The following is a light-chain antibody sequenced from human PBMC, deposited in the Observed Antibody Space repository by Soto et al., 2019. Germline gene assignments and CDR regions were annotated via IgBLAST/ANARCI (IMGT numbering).Light chain of an antibody. J-gene: IGKJ1*01. CDR3: QQYNSYSWT. CDR2: KVS. CDR1: QSVNDW. V-gene: IGKV1-5*03. Sequence: DIQMTQSPSTLSASVGDRVTITCRASQSVNDWLAWYQQKPGKAPNLLIYKVSNLESGVPSRFSGSGSGTEFTLTISSLQPDDFATYYCQQYNSYSWTFGQGTKGELK.